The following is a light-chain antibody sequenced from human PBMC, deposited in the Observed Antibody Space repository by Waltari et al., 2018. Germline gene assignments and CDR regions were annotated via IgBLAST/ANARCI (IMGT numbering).Light chain of an antibody. V-gene: IGKV3-11*01. CDR1: QSVISY. CDR3: QQRSNWPPT. CDR2: DAS. J-gene: IGKJ4*01. Sequence: EIVLTQSPATLSLSPGERATLSCRASQSVISYLAWYQQKPGQAPRLLLYDASNWATGIPARFSGSGSETDFTLTISSLEPEDFAVYYCQQRSNWPPTFGGGTKVEIK.